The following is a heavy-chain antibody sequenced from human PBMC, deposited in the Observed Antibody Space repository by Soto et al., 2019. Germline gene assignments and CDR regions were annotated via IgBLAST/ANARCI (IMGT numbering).Heavy chain of an antibody. CDR3: AGGGSGSYYRFDY. V-gene: IGHV1-69*12. Sequence: QVQLVQSGAEVKKPGSSVKVSCKASGGTFSSYAISWVRQAPGQGLEWMGGIIPIFGTANYAQKFQGRVTITADETTGTAYMEPSSPRSEDTAVYYCAGGGSGSYYRFDYWGQGTLVTVSS. CDR1: GGTFSSYA. J-gene: IGHJ4*02. D-gene: IGHD1-26*01. CDR2: IIPIFGTA.